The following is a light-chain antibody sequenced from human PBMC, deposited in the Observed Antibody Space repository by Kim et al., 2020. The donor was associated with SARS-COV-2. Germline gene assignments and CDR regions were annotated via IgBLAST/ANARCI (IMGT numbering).Light chain of an antibody. CDR1: SSDVGCYNY. CDR3: SSHTTSSTYV. V-gene: IGLV2-14*03. CDR2: DVS. Sequence: GQAVTFSCTGTSSDVGCYNYVSWYQQRPGNAPKLMIYDVSERASGVSNRFSVPPSGNTASLTISGLRAEDEADYYCSSHTTSSTYVFGSGTKVTVL. J-gene: IGLJ1*01.